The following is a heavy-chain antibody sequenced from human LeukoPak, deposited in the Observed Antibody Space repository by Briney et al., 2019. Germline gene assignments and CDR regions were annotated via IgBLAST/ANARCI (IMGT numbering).Heavy chain of an antibody. J-gene: IGHJ6*02. CDR1: GFTFSSYA. V-gene: IGHV3-23*01. Sequence: GGSLRLSCAASGFTFSSYAMSWVRQAPGKGLEWVSGISGSGAGTYYADSVKGRFTISRDNSKNSLYLQMNSLRTEDTAFYYCAKESKYHYYGMDVWGQGTTVTVSS. D-gene: IGHD2-2*01. CDR3: AKESKYHYYGMDV. CDR2: ISGSGAGT.